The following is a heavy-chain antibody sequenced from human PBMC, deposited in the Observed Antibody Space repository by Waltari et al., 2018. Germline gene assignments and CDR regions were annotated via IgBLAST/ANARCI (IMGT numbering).Heavy chain of an antibody. J-gene: IGHJ6*02. CDR3: ARLGYYDILTGYYHSAMDV. CDR2: ISSSGSTK. V-gene: IGHV3-11*04. Sequence: TASGFIFNDYYMSWIRQAPGKGLEWVSHISSSGSTKYYADSVKGRFTISRDNAKNSLYLQMNSLRAEDTAVYYCARLGYYDILTGYYHSAMDVWGQGTSVSVSS. D-gene: IGHD3-9*01. CDR1: GFIFNDYY.